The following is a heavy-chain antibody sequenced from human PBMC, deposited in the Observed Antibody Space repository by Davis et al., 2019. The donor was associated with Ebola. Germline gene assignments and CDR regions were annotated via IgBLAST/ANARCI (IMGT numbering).Heavy chain of an antibody. CDR1: GFTFSDYY. V-gene: IGHV3-11*06. CDR2: ISSSSSYT. Sequence: GESLKISCAASGFTFSDYYMSWIRQAPGKGLEWVSYISSSSSYTNYADSVKGRFTISRDNSKNTLYLQMNSLRAEDTAVYYCAKDYYDSSGYYYGDDAFDIWGQGTMVTVSS. D-gene: IGHD3-22*01. J-gene: IGHJ3*02. CDR3: AKDYYDSSGYYYGDDAFDI.